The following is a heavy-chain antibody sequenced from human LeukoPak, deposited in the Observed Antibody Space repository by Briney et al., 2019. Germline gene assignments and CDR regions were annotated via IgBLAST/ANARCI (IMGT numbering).Heavy chain of an antibody. J-gene: IGHJ4*02. D-gene: IGHD6-19*01. CDR2: ILPNDFNT. Sequence: GESLKISCKGSGYRFTSYWIGWVRQMPGKGLEWMGIILPNDFNTRYSPSFQGQVTFSADKSISTAYLQWSSLKASDTAMYYCARPGSGWSLDYWGQGALVTVSS. V-gene: IGHV5-51*01. CDR3: ARPGSGWSLDY. CDR1: GYRFTSYW.